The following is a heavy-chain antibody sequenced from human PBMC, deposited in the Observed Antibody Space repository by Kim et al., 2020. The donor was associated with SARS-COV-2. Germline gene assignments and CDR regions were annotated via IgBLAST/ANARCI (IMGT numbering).Heavy chain of an antibody. CDR3: AKDPYYDCCSGYYFDY. CDR2: ISGSGGST. D-gene: IGHD3-3*01. J-gene: IGHJ4*02. CDR1: GFTFSSYA. Sequence: GGSLRLSCAASGFTFSSYAMSWVRQAPGKGLEWVSAISGSGGSTYYADSVKGRFTISRDNSKNTLYLQMNSLRAEDTAVYYCAKDPYYDCCSGYYFDYWGQGTLVTVSS. V-gene: IGHV3-23*01.